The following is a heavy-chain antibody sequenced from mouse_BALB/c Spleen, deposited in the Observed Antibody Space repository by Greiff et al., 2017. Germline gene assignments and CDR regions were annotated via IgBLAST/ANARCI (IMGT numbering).Heavy chain of an antibody. V-gene: IGHV5-6-5*01. Sequence: EVKLVESGGGLVKPGGSLKLSCAASGFTFSSYAMSWVRQTPEKRLEWVASISSGGSTYYPDSVKGRFTISRDNARNILYLQMSSLRSEDTAMYYCATYDYDVGGVDYWGQGTTLTVSS. CDR2: ISSGGST. CDR3: ATYDYDVGGVDY. D-gene: IGHD2-4*01. J-gene: IGHJ2*01. CDR1: GFTFSSYA.